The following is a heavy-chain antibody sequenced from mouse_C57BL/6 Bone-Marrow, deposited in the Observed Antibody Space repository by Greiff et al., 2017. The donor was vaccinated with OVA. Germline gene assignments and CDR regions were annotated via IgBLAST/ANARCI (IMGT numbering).Heavy chain of an antibody. CDR3: VRVGTPLYYYAMDY. CDR2: IRSKSSNYAT. CDR1: GFTFNTYA. J-gene: IGHJ4*01. Sequence: EVQVVESGGGLVQPKGSLKLSCAASGFTFNTYAMHWVRQAPGKGLEWVARIRSKSSNYATYYADSVKDRFTISRDDSQSMLYLQMNNLKTEDTAMYYCVRVGTPLYYYAMDYWGQGTSVTVSS. D-gene: IGHD1-1*01. V-gene: IGHV10-3*01.